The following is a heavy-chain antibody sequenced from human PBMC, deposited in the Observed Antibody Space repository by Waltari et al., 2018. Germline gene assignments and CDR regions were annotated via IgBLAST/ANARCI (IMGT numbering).Heavy chain of an antibody. V-gene: IGHV4-59*01. J-gene: IGHJ4*02. CDR1: GDSINSYF. CDR2: VYHSGSP. CDR3: ARDSEAYYFDY. Sequence: QVQLQESGPGLVKPSETLSLTCTVSGDSINSYFWSWIRQPPGKGLEWIGYVYHSGSPNYNPSLKSRVTILVDTSKNQFSLRLSSVTAADTAVYYCARDSEAYYFDYWGQGTLVTVSS.